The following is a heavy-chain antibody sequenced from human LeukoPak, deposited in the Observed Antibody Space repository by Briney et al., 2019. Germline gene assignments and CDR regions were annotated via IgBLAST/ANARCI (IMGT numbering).Heavy chain of an antibody. CDR2: ISSSSSYI. V-gene: IGHV3-21*01. Sequence: GGSLRLSCAASGFTFSSYSMNWVRQAPGKGLEWVSSISSSSSYIYYADSVKGRFTISRDNARNSLYLQMNSLRAEDTAVYYCARDKGNWEHYWGQGTLVTVSS. CDR3: ARDKGNWEHY. J-gene: IGHJ4*02. D-gene: IGHD7-27*01. CDR1: GFTFSSYS.